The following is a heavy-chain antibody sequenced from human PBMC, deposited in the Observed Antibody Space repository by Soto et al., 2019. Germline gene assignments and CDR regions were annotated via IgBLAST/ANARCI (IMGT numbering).Heavy chain of an antibody. V-gene: IGHV3-23*01. D-gene: IGHD6-19*01. Sequence: EVHLLESGGGVVQPGKSLKISCATSGFAFSDYPMTWVRQPPGQGLEWVSGISASGEQPYYADSVKGRFTISRDNSKNPLYLQMNSLRVEDTGIYYCAKLEWLEFGGDYWGQGTLVTVS. CDR3: AKLEWLEFGGDY. CDR1: GFAFSDYP. CDR2: ISASGEQP. J-gene: IGHJ4*02.